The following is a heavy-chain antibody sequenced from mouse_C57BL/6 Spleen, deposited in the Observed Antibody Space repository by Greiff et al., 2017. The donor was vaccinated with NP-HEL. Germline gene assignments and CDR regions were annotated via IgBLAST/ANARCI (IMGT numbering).Heavy chain of an antibody. CDR3: ARWWGHYDGSSFGY. CDR1: GYTFTSYD. CDR2: IYPRDGST. V-gene: IGHV1-85*01. J-gene: IGHJ2*01. Sequence: QVQLQQSGPELVKPGASVKLSCKASGYTFTSYDINWVKQRPGQGLEWIGWIYPRDGSTKYNEKFKGTATLTVDTSSSTAYMELHSLTSEDAAVYFCARWWGHYDGSSFGYWGQGTTLTVSS. D-gene: IGHD1-1*01.